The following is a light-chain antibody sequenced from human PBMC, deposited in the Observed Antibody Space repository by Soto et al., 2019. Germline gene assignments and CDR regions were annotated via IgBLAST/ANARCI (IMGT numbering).Light chain of an antibody. CDR1: QSVSSSY. CDR3: QQYGSSSLFT. Sequence: IVLTQSPGTLSLSPGERATLSCRASQSVSSSYLAWYQQKPGQAPRLLIYGASSRATGIPDRFSGSGSGTDFTLTISRLEPEDFAVYYCQQYGSSSLFTLGPGTKVDIK. J-gene: IGKJ3*01. CDR2: GAS. V-gene: IGKV3-20*01.